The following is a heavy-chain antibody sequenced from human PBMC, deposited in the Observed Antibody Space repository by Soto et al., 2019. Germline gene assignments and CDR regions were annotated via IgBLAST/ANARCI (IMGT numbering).Heavy chain of an antibody. J-gene: IGHJ5*02. V-gene: IGHV3-23*01. D-gene: IGHD6-6*01. Sequence: GGSLRLSCAASGFTFSSYAMSWVRQAPGKGLEWVSAISGSGGSTCYADSVKGRFTISRENSKNTLYLQMNSLRAEDTAVYYCAKVTGIAARRPYNWFDPWGQGTLVTVSS. CDR3: AKVTGIAARRPYNWFDP. CDR2: ISGSGGST. CDR1: GFTFSSYA.